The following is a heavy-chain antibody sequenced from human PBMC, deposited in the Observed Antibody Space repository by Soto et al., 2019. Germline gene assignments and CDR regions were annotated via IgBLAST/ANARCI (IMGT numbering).Heavy chain of an antibody. D-gene: IGHD3-10*01. J-gene: IGHJ5*02. CDR1: GGTFSSYA. Sequence: QVQLVQSGAEVKKPGSSVKVSCKASGGTFSSYAVSWVRQAPGQGLEWMGGLIPIFGTANYAQKFQGRVTIAADESTRSASMELSSLRSENTAVYYCASRITMVGGDNIRGSWFDPGGQGTLVTVCS. CDR3: ASRITMVGGDNIRGSWFDP. CDR2: LIPIFGTA. V-gene: IGHV1-69*01.